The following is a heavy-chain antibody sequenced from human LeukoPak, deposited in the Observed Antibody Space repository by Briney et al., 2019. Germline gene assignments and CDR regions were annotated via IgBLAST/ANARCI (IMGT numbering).Heavy chain of an antibody. V-gene: IGHV3-23*01. CDR2: ISGSGGTT. J-gene: IGHJ6*03. D-gene: IGHD2-2*02. CDR3: ASCSTSCNIIYYYYMDV. CDR1: GFTFSSHA. Sequence: PGGSLRLSCVASGFTFSSHAMSWVRQGPGKGLEWVSDISGSGGTTYYGDFVKGRFTISRDNSKNTLYLQMNSLRAEDTAVYYCASCSTSCNIIYYYYMDVWGKGTTVTISS.